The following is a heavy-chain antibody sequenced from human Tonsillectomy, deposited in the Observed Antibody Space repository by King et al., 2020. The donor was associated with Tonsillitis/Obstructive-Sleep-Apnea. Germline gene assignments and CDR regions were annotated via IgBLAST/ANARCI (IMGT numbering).Heavy chain of an antibody. CDR1: GFIFNSYA. J-gene: IGHJ3*02. D-gene: IGHD6-19*01. Sequence: VQLVESGGGLVQPGGSLRLSCAASGFIFNSYAMSWVRQAPGKGLEWVSSISGSATYTNYTDSVKGRFTISRDNSKNTLYLQMSSLRADDTAVYDWAKCFKKGQWLVEQAFDSWGQGTMGTGSS. V-gene: IGHV3-23*04. CDR3: AKCFKKGQWLVEQAFDS. CDR2: ISGSATYT.